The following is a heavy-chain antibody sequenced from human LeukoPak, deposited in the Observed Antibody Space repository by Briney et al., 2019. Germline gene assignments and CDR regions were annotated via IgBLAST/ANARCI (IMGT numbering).Heavy chain of an antibody. CDR3: ARVGQWELDRFHDY. CDR1: GYTFTGYY. Sequence: GASVKVSCKASGYTFTGYYMRWVRQAPGQGLDWMGWINPNSGGTNYAQKFQGRVTMTRDTSISTAYMELSRLRSDDTAVFYCARVGQWELDRFHDYWGQGTLVTVSS. D-gene: IGHD1-26*01. J-gene: IGHJ4*02. CDR2: INPNSGGT. V-gene: IGHV1-2*02.